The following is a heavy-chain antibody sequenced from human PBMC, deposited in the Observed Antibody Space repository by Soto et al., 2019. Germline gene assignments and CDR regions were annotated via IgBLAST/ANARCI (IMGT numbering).Heavy chain of an antibody. CDR2: IDPSDSYT. V-gene: IGHV5-10-1*01. D-gene: IGHD2-2*03. J-gene: IGHJ5*02. Sequence: LGESLKISCKTSGYNFTNFWITWVRQMPEKGLEWMGRIDPSDSYTHYNPSFQGHVTISTDKSISTAYLQWSTLGPSDSAMYFCARIGRKVDVEWLDTWGQGTLVTVSS. CDR1: GYNFTNFW. CDR3: ARIGRKVDVEWLDT.